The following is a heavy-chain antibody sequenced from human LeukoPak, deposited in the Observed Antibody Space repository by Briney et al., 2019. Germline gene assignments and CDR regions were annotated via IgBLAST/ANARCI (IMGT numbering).Heavy chain of an antibody. CDR2: ISRSSRHV. CDR3: VRDLMGSGSTTAYLHH. CDR1: GFTFSDYS. Sequence: PGGSLRLSXAASGFTFSDYSMNWVRQAPGKGLEWVSSISRSSRHVYYAGSVKGRFVISRDNAKNSLYPQMNSLRAEDMAVYFCVRDLMGSGSTTAYLHHWGQGTLVTVSS. J-gene: IGHJ1*01. D-gene: IGHD1-1*01. V-gene: IGHV3-21*01.